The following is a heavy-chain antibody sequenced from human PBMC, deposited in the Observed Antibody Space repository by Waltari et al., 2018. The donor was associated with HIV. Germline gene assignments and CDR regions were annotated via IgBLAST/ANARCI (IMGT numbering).Heavy chain of an antibody. CDR2: INHRGVT. CDR1: LESFRGFH. V-gene: IGHV4-34*01. J-gene: IGHJ5*02. D-gene: IGHD1-1*01. Sequence: QVQLQQWGTSLLKPSETLSLPCAVYLESFRGFHCTWFRQSLGPGLEWIGDINHRGVTNYNPSLKSRVAISADASKNQFSLSLSSVTAADTAVYYCARRDDGLRFNYNGNWFDPWGQGTLVTVS. CDR3: ARRDDGLRFNYNGNWFDP.